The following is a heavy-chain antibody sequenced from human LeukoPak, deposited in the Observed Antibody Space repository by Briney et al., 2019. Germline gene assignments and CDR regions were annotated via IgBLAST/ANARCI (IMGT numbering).Heavy chain of an antibody. CDR2: INPDSGGT. Sequence: ASVKLSCKASGYTFTHYYIHWVRQAPGQGLEWMGWINPDSGGTNSLQKFQGRVTMTRDTSFSTAYMELSRLRSDDTAVYYCASGVYCSGGSCYSRGVDWFDPWGQGTLVTVSS. CDR1: GYTFTHYY. J-gene: IGHJ5*02. CDR3: ASGVYCSGGSCYSRGVDWFDP. V-gene: IGHV1-2*02. D-gene: IGHD2-15*01.